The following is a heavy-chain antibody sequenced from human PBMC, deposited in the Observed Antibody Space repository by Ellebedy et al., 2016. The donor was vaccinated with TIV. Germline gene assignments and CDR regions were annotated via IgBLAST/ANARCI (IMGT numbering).Heavy chain of an antibody. Sequence: GGSLRLXXAASGFTFSSYAMSWVRQAPGKGLEWVSAISGSGGSTYYADSVKGRFTISRDNSKNTLYLQMNSLRAEDTAVYYCARINGNWVPAAMSGPLLDYWGQGTLVTVSS. V-gene: IGHV3-23*01. CDR1: GFTFSSYA. J-gene: IGHJ4*02. CDR2: ISGSGGST. D-gene: IGHD2-2*01. CDR3: ARINGNWVPAAMSGPLLDY.